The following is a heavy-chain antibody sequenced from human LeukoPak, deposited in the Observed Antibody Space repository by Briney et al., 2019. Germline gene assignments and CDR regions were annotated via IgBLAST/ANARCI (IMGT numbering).Heavy chain of an antibody. CDR3: ARDLLYVTTSDY. Sequence: GGSLRLSCAASGFPFSDYYMNWFRKAPGKGLEWVSSISNTGNTIYYADSVKGRFTISRDNAANSLYLQMHSLRVEDTATYYCARDLLYVTTSDYWGQGTLVTLSS. CDR2: ISNTGNTI. V-gene: IGHV3-11*04. CDR1: GFPFSDYY. J-gene: IGHJ4*02. D-gene: IGHD4-11*01.